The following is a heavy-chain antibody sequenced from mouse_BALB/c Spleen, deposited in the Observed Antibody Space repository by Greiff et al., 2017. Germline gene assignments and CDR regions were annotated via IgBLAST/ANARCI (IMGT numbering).Heavy chain of an antibody. J-gene: IGHJ4*01. D-gene: IGHD2-3*01. Sequence: EVQGVESGPGLVKPSQSLSLTCTVTGYSITSDYAWNWIRQFPGNKLEWMGYISYSGSTSYNPSLKSRISITRDTSKNQFFLQLNSVTTEDTATYYCARFDGYYVGYAMDYWGQGTSVTVSS. V-gene: IGHV3-2*02. CDR3: ARFDGYYVGYAMDY. CDR1: GYSITSDYA. CDR2: ISYSGST.